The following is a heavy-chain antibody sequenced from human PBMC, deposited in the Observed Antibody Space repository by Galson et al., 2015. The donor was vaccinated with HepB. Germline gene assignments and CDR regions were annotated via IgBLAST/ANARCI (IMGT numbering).Heavy chain of an antibody. CDR3: ARYIAGNSTGWYNGLEY. J-gene: IGHJ4*02. CDR2: IIPIFGTV. CDR1: GGTFSNYA. D-gene: IGHD6-19*01. Sequence: SVKVSCKASGGTFSNYAITWVRQAPGQGLEWMGGIIPIFGTVDYPRKFQGRIAITADASTGMAFLELSSLRSEDTAVYYCARYIAGNSTGWYNGLEYWAQGALVTVSS. V-gene: IGHV1-69*13.